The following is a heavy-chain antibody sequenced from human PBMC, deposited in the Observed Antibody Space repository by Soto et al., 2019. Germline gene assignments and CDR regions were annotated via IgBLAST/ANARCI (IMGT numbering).Heavy chain of an antibody. CDR2: IDSSSTYM. V-gene: IGHV3-21*01. D-gene: IGHD4-17*01. CDR1: GFTFSLYS. CDR3: ARVDRDYGGGGVPKF. J-gene: IGHJ4*02. Sequence: EVQLVESGGGLVRPGGSLRLSCAASGFTFSLYSMNWVRQAPGKGLEWVSSIDSSSTYMYYADSVKGRFTISRDNAKNSVYLQMNSLGVGDTAVYYGARVDRDYGGGGVPKFWGQGTLVTVSS.